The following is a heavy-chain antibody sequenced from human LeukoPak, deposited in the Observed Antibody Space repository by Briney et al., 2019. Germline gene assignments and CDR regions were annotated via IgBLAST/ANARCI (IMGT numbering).Heavy chain of an antibody. J-gene: IGHJ4*02. Sequence: ASVKVSCKASGYTFTGYYMHWVRQAPGQGLEWMGWINPNSGGTNYAQKFQGRVTMTRDTSISTAYMELSRLRSDDTAVYYCARSTYSGSYQDYWGQGTLVTVSS. CDR2: INPNSGGT. CDR3: ARSTYSGSYQDY. CDR1: GYTFTGYY. V-gene: IGHV1-2*02. D-gene: IGHD1-26*01.